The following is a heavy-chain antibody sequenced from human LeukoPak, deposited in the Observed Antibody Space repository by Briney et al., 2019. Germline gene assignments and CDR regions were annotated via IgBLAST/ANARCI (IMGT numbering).Heavy chain of an antibody. J-gene: IGHJ5*02. CDR3: ARDLVDYYDSSGSQNWFDP. D-gene: IGHD3-22*01. CDR1: GGSISSGSYY. V-gene: IGHV4-61*02. CDR2: IYTSGST. Sequence: SETLSLTCTVSGGSISSGSYYWSWIRQPAGKGLEWIGRIYTSGSTNYNPSLKSRVTISVDTSKNQFSLKLSSVTAADTAVYYCARDLVDYYDSSGSQNWFDPWGQGTLVTVSS.